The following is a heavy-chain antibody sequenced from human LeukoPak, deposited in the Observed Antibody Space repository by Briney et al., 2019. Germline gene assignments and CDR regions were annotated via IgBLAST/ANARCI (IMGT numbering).Heavy chain of an antibody. V-gene: IGHV3-21*03. CDR2: ISSSGSYI. D-gene: IGHD3-10*01. Sequence: GGSLRLSCAASGFTSGSYGMTWVRQAQGKGLEWVSSISSSGSYIYYADSVKGRFTISRDNAKRSLDLQMSSLRDEDTAVYYCSTGRNTYYYGSGSSYAPPFGYWGQGTLVTVSS. J-gene: IGHJ4*02. CDR3: STGRNTYYYGSGSSYAPPFGY. CDR1: GFTSGSYG.